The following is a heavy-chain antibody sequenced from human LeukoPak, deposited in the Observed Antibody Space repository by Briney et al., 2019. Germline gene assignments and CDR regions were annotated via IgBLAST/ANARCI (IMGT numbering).Heavy chain of an antibody. V-gene: IGHV3-23*01. D-gene: IGHD3-10*01. J-gene: IGHJ4*02. Sequence: GGSLRLSCAASGFTFSSYAMNWVRQAPGKGPEWVSGISGSGGSTYYADSVKGRFTISRDNSKNTLYLQMNSLRAEDTAVYYCAKAVDVSGSYGYFDYWGQGTLVTVSS. CDR3: AKAVDVSGSYGYFDY. CDR2: ISGSGGST. CDR1: GFTFSSYA.